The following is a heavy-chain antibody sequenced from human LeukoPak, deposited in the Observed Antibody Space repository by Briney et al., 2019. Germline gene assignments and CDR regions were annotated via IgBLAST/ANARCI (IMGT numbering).Heavy chain of an antibody. V-gene: IGHV3-21*01. Sequence: PGGSLRLSCAASGFTFSSYSMNWVRQAPGKGLEWVSSISSSSSYIYYADSVKGRFTISRGNAKNSLYLQMNSLRAEDTAVYYCAITGEYYYDSSGYYYGYWGQGTLVTVSS. J-gene: IGHJ4*02. CDR1: GFTFSSYS. CDR2: ISSSSSYI. D-gene: IGHD3-22*01. CDR3: AITGEYYYDSSGYYYGY.